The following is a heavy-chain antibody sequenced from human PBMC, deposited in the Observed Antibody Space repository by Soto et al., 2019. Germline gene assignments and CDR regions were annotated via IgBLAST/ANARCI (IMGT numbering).Heavy chain of an antibody. CDR2: IRGETNGGTA. Sequence: GGSLRLSCTGSGFNFANYALTWVRQAPGKGLEWVGFIRGETNGGTADYAASLKGRITISRDDSKSIAYLEINSLQTEDTAVYYCTRYYYESSGYYVYWGQG. V-gene: IGHV3-49*04. CDR1: GFNFANYA. CDR3: TRYYYESSGYYVY. D-gene: IGHD3-22*01. J-gene: IGHJ4*02.